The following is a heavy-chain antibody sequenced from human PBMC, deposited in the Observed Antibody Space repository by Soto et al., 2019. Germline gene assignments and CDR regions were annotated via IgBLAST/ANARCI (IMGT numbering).Heavy chain of an antibody. J-gene: IGHJ4*02. D-gene: IGHD6-13*01. Sequence: QVQLVQSGAEVKKPGASVKVSCKASGYTFTTNDIDWVRQASGQGLEWMGWMKPSTRDSGADPEFPGRLSMTRDTATSTAYMELSSLRSEDTAVYYCTRGGPAAGFDLWGQGTLVTVSS. CDR1: GYTFTTND. CDR3: TRGGPAAGFDL. CDR2: MKPSTRDS. V-gene: IGHV1-8*01.